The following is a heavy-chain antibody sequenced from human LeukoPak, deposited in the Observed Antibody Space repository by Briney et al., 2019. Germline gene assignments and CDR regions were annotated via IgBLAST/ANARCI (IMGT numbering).Heavy chain of an antibody. CDR2: IYPGDSDT. V-gene: IGHV5-51*01. D-gene: IGHD6-19*01. Sequence: KDGESLKISCKGSGYSFTSYWIGWVRQMPGKGLEWMGIIYPGDSDTRHGPSFQGQVTISADKSISTAYLQWSSLKASDTAMYYCSRQDSSGWSHFDYWGQGTLVTVSS. CDR1: GYSFTSYW. J-gene: IGHJ4*02. CDR3: SRQDSSGWSHFDY.